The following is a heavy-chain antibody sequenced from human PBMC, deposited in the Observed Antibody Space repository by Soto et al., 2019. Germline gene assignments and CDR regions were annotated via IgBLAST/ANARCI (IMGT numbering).Heavy chain of an antibody. Sequence: PGGSLRLSCAASGFTFSSYGMHWVRQAPGKGLEWVAVIWYDGSNKYYADSVRGRSTISRDNSKNTLYLQMNSLRAEDTAVYYCSIGYCSGGSCYIPHYYGMDVWGQGTTVTVSS. J-gene: IGHJ6*02. V-gene: IGHV3-33*01. CDR2: IWYDGSNK. CDR1: GFTFSSYG. D-gene: IGHD2-15*01. CDR3: SIGYCSGGSCYIPHYYGMDV.